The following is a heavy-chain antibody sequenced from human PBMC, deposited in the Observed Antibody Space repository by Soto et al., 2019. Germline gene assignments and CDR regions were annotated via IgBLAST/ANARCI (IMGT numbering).Heavy chain of an antibody. CDR1: GFTFSDYY. CDR3: ARGDSGSYSDFDY. D-gene: IGHD1-26*01. J-gene: IGHJ4*02. CDR2: ISGSRTYT. V-gene: IGHV3-11*06. Sequence: QVQLVESGGGLVKPRGSLRLSCAASGFTFSDYYMSWIRQAPGKGLDWVSYISGSRTYTNYADSVKGRFTISRDNAKNSLYLQMNSLRAEDTAVYYCARGDSGSYSDFDYWGQGTLVPVSS.